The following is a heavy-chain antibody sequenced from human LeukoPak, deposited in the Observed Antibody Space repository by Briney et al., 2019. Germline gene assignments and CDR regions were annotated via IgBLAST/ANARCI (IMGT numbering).Heavy chain of an antibody. CDR2: IKQDGSEK. Sequence: PGGSLRLSCAASGFTFSSYWMSWVRQAPGKGLEGVSNIKQDGSEKYYVDSVKGRFTISRDTAKTSLYLQMNSLRAEDTAVYYCARSLGYCSGGSCQWAFDIWGQGTMVTVSS. D-gene: IGHD2-15*01. CDR3: ARSLGYCSGGSCQWAFDI. J-gene: IGHJ3*02. V-gene: IGHV3-7*01. CDR1: GFTFSSYW.